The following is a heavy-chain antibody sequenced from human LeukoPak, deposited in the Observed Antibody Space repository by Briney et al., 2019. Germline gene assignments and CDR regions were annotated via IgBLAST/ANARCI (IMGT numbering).Heavy chain of an antibody. CDR1: GFTFSDYW. V-gene: IGHV3-7*01. CDR2: TKQDGSEK. Sequence: GGSLRLSCAVSGFTFSDYWMSWVRQAPGKGLEWVANTKQDGSEKYYVDSVKGRFTISRDNAKNSLYLQMNTLRAEDTAVYYCARKRSMAHFDYWGQGTLVTVSS. J-gene: IGHJ4*02. CDR3: ARKRSMAHFDY. D-gene: IGHD5-24*01.